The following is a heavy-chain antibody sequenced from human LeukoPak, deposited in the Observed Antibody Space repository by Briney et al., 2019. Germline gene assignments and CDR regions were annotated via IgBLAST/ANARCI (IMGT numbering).Heavy chain of an antibody. CDR1: GYXFSTXX. D-gene: IGHD3-22*01. J-gene: IGHJ6*03. CDR2: XYPGDSDT. CDR3: ARVDEDYYDSSGYLAYYMDV. V-gene: IGHV5-51*01. Sequence: SGYXFSTXXXXXVXXVPXXXLEXMXIXYPGDSDTRYSPSFQGQVTISADKSISTAYLQWSSLKASDTAMYYCARVDEDYYDSSGYLAYYMDVWGKGTTVTVSS.